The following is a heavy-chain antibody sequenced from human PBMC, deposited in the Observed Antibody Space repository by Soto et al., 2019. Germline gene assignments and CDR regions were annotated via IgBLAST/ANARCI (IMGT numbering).Heavy chain of an antibody. CDR3: ARDFFDSGDYTTNWFDP. J-gene: IGHJ5*02. V-gene: IGHV4-39*01. D-gene: IGHD3-22*01. CDR1: GDSISNSRFY. Sequence: SETLSLTCSVSGDSISNSRFYWAWIRQPPGEGLEWIGSIYHTGNAYYNPSLKSRVTISVDTSKNQFSLKLTSVTAADAALYYCARDFFDSGDYTTNWFDPWGQGTLVT. CDR2: IYHTGNA.